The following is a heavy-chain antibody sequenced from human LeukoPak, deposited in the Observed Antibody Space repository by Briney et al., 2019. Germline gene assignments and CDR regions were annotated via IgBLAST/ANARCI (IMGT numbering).Heavy chain of an antibody. J-gene: IGHJ4*02. D-gene: IGHD4-11*01. CDR3: ARVMVEPLYSNSLFDY. V-gene: IGHV4-59*01. Sequence: PSETLSLTCTVSGGSISSYYWSWIRQPPGKGLEWIGYIYYSGSTNYNPSLKSRVTISVDTSKNQFSLKLSSVTAADTAVYYCARVMVEPLYSNSLFDYWGQGTLVTVSS. CDR2: IYYSGST. CDR1: GGSISSYY.